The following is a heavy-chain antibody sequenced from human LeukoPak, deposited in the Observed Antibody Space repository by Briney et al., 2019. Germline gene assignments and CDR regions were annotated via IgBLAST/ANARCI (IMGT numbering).Heavy chain of an antibody. Sequence: GGSLRLSCAASGFTFSSYAMSWVRQAPGKGLEWVSAISGSGGSIYYADSVKGRFTISRDNSKNTLYLQMNSLRAEDTAVYYCAKVHSSGYFRYWGQGTLVTVSS. D-gene: IGHD6-19*01. V-gene: IGHV3-23*01. CDR1: GFTFSSYA. CDR2: ISGSGGSI. J-gene: IGHJ4*02. CDR3: AKVHSSGYFRY.